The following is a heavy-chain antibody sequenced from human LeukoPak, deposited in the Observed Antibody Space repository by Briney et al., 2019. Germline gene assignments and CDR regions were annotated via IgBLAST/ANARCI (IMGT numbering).Heavy chain of an antibody. D-gene: IGHD4-23*01. CDR1: GFTFRSYA. J-gene: IGHJ3*02. CDR3: AKNDYGGLDAFDI. Sequence: GGSLRLSCAASGFTFRSYAMSWVRQAPGKGLEWDSGISGSGGSTYYADSVKGRFTISRDNFKNTLYLQMNSLRAEDTAVYYCAKNDYGGLDAFDIWGQGTMVTVSS. V-gene: IGHV3-23*01. CDR2: ISGSGGST.